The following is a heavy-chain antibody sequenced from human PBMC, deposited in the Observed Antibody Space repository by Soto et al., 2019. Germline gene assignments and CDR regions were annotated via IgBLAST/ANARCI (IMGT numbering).Heavy chain of an antibody. CDR1: GYTFTSYA. V-gene: IGHV1-3*01. CDR2: INAGNGNT. D-gene: IGHD2-2*01. J-gene: IGHJ5*02. CDR3: ARVKEYAWFDP. Sequence: GASVKVSCKASGYTFTSYAMHWVRQAPGQRLEWMGWINAGNGNTKYSQKFQGRVTITRDTSTSTAYMELSSLRSEDTAVYYCARVKEYAWFDPWGQGTLVTVSS.